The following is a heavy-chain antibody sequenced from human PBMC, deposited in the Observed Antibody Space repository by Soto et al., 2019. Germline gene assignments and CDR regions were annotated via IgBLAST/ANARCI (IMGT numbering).Heavy chain of an antibody. CDR2: ISGSGGST. CDR3: AKALTRSGIGGAIFTASDY. CDR1: GFTFSSYA. D-gene: IGHD1-26*01. Sequence: GGSLRLSCAASGFTFSSYAMSWVRQAPGKGLEWVSAISGSGGSTYYADSVKGRFTISRDNSKNTLYLQMNSLRAEDTAVYYCAKALTRSGIGGAIFTASDYWGQGTLVTVSS. V-gene: IGHV3-23*01. J-gene: IGHJ4*02.